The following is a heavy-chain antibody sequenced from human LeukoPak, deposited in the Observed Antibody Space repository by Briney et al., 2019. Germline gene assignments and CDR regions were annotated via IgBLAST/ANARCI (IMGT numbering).Heavy chain of an antibody. Sequence: GGSLRLSCAASGFTVSSNYMDWVRQAPGKGLEWVSYISSSSSYTNYADSVKSRFTISRDNAKNSLYLQMNSLRAEDTAVYYCARDKYYFDYWGQGTLVTVSS. J-gene: IGHJ4*02. CDR2: ISSSSSYT. V-gene: IGHV3-11*06. CDR1: GFTVSSNY. CDR3: ARDKYYFDY.